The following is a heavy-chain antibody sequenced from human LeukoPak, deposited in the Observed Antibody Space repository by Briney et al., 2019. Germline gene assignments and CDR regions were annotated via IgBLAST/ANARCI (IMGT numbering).Heavy chain of an antibody. D-gene: IGHD3-3*01. J-gene: IGHJ4*02. CDR1: GFTFSTYP. Sequence: PGGSLRLSCSASGFTFSTYPMHWVRQAPGRGLEYVSSISSDGDSTYYADSVKGRFTISRDNSKNTLYLLTSSLRAEDTAVYYCVKRTSDYYYYDYWGRGTLVTVSS. CDR2: ISSDGDST. V-gene: IGHV3-64D*06. CDR3: VKRTSDYYYYDY.